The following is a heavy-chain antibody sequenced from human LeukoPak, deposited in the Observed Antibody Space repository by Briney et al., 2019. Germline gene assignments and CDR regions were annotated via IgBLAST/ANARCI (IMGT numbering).Heavy chain of an antibody. CDR2: ISPSGGST. D-gene: IGHD2-21*02. CDR1: GYTFTSNY. V-gene: IGHV1-46*01. CDR3: ARLAYCGGDCYPLNYYYYMDV. Sequence: GASVKVSCKAFGYTFTSNYMHWVRQAPGQGPEWMGVISPSGGSTTYAQKFQGRVTMTTDTSTSTAYMELRSLRSDDTAVYYCARLAYCGGDCYPLNYYYYMDVWGKGTTVTISS. J-gene: IGHJ6*03.